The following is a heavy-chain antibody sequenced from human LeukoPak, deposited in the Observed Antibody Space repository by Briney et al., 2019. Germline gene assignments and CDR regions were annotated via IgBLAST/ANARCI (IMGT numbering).Heavy chain of an antibody. D-gene: IGHD5-12*01. CDR1: GHILAELS. V-gene: IGHV1-24*01. CDR2: FDPESGKT. CDR3: ATNTYNGYAIDS. J-gene: IGHJ4*02. Sequence: GASVKVSCKISGHILAELSMHWVRQGPGKGLDWMGGFDPESGKTIYAEKFQGRVSMTEDTSTDTAYMELNSLSSEDTAIYYCATNTYNGYAIDSWGQGTLVTVSS.